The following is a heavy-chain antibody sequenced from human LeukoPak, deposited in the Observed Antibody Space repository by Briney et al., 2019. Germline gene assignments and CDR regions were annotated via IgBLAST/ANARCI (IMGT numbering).Heavy chain of an antibody. D-gene: IGHD1-20*01. Sequence: GGSLRLSCAASGFTFSSYEMNWVRQAPGKGLEWVSYISSSGGTIYYADSVKGRFTISRDNAKNSLYLQMNSLRAEDTAVYYCARNRGYNWNDAIDYWGQGTLVTVSS. V-gene: IGHV3-48*03. CDR1: GFTFSSYE. J-gene: IGHJ4*02. CDR3: ARNRGYNWNDAIDY. CDR2: ISSSGGTI.